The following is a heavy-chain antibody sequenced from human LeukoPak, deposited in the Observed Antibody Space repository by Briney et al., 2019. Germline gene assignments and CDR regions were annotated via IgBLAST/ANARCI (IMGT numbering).Heavy chain of an antibody. Sequence: GASVKVSCKASGYTFTGYYMHWVRQAPGQGLEWMGWINPNSGGTNYAQKFQGRVTMTRDTSISTAYMELSRLRSDDTAVYYCARDYGSGLEYYYYMDVWGKGTTVTISS. D-gene: IGHD3-10*01. V-gene: IGHV1-2*02. J-gene: IGHJ6*03. CDR2: INPNSGGT. CDR3: ARDYGSGLEYYYYMDV. CDR1: GYTFTGYY.